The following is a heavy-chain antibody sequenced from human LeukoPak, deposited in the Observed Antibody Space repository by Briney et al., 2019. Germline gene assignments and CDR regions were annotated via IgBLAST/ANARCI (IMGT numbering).Heavy chain of an antibody. CDR3: ARDYGDHYNSFDP. CDR2: INPNSDGT. CDR1: GYTFTRYY. Sequence: GASVKVSFMASGYTFTRYYLHWVRQAPGQGLEWMGGINPNSDGTNYEHKYQGRVTMTRDTSISTAYMDLSMLSSDDTDASYCARDYGDHYNSFDPWGEGTLVTVSS. V-gene: IGHV1-2*02. J-gene: IGHJ5*02. D-gene: IGHD4-17*01.